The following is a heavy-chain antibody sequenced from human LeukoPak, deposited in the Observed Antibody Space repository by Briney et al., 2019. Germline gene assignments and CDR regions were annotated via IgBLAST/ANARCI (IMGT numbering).Heavy chain of an antibody. CDR2: IYPGDSDT. J-gene: IGHJ4*02. Sequence: GESLKISCKGSGYSFSNDWIGWVRQMPGKGLEWMGIIYPGDSDTRYSPSFQGQVTISADKSISTAHLQRSSLEASDTAMYYCARRGCNGGSCYGHWGQGTLVTVSS. CDR1: GYSFSNDW. CDR3: ARRGCNGGSCYGH. D-gene: IGHD2-15*01. V-gene: IGHV5-51*01.